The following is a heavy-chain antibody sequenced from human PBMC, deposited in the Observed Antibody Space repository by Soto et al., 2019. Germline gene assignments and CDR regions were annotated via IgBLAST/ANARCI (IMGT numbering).Heavy chain of an antibody. V-gene: IGHV4-39*01. CDR1: GGSISSSSYY. D-gene: IGHD1-26*01. Sequence: QLQLQESGPGLVKPSETRSLTCTVSGGSISSSSYYWGCIRQPPGKGLEWIGSIYYSGITYYNPFFNIRVTISVDTSKNQFSLKLISVTAPDTAVYYCGRHAGHSGSLTGYSGQGTLVTVSS. CDR3: GRHAGHSGSLTGY. CDR2: IYYSGIT. J-gene: IGHJ4*02.